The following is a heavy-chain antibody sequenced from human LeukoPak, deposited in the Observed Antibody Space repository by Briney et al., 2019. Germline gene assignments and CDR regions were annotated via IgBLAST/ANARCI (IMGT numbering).Heavy chain of an antibody. V-gene: IGHV3-23*01. D-gene: IGHD2-15*01. CDR2: ISGSGGST. CDR3: AKPDCSGGSCYGTDY. Sequence: GGSLRLPCAASGFTFSSYAMSWVRQAPGKGLEWVSAISGSGGSTYYADSVKGRFTISRDNSKNTLYLQMNSLRAEDTAVYYCAKPDCSGGSCYGTDYWGQGTLVTVSS. CDR1: GFTFSSYA. J-gene: IGHJ4*02.